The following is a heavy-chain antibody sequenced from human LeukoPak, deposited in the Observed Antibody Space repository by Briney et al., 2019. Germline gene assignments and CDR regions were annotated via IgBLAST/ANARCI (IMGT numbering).Heavy chain of an antibody. CDR1: GYTFSSYY. CDR3: ARGGMGMPLWFFDY. V-gene: IGHV1-46*01. J-gene: IGHJ4*02. Sequence: ASVKLLCNASGYTFSSYYIQGVPQAPGQGLEWMGIMNPSGGSTSYAQKFQGRVTMTRDTSTSTVYMELSSLRSEDTAVYYCARGGMGMPLWFFDYWGQGTLVTVSS. CDR2: MNPSGGST. D-gene: IGHD5-18*01.